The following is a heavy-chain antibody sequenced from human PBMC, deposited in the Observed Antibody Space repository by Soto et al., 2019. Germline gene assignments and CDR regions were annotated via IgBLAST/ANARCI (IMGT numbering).Heavy chain of an antibody. CDR1: GFTFTNYA. J-gene: IGHJ5*02. CDR3: AKDAISGDGVWLLDS. Sequence: EVQLLESGGGLVQPVGSLRLSCAASGFTFTNYAMTWARQAPGKGLEWVASLLRSGSSTYYANSVKGRFTISSDISANSLYLQMDSLRAEDTAVYYCAKDAISGDGVWLLDSWGQGTLVTVSS. D-gene: IGHD4-17*01. CDR2: LLRSGSST. V-gene: IGHV3-23*01.